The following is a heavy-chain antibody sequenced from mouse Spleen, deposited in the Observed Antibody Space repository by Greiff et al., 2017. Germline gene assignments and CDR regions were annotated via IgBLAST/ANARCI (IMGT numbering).Heavy chain of an antibody. CDR1: GFTFSSYA. Sequence: EVKLVESGGGLVKPGGSLKLSCAASGFTFSSYAMSWVRQTPEKRLEWVATISSGGSYTYYPDSVKGRFTISRDNAKNTLYLQMSSLRSEDTAMYYCARLGTEAMDYWGQGTSVTVSS. V-gene: IGHV5-9-1*01. D-gene: IGHD2-14*01. CDR2: ISSGGSYT. CDR3: ARLGTEAMDY. J-gene: IGHJ4*01.